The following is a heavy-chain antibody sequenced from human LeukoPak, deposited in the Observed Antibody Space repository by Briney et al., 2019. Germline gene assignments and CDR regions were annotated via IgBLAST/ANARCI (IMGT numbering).Heavy chain of an antibody. D-gene: IGHD6-13*01. CDR2: IYYSGST. Sequence: SETLSLTCTVSGGSISSYYWSWIRQPPGKGLEWIGYIYYSGSTNYNPSLKSRVTISVDTSKTQFSLKLSSVTAADTAVYYCARWVGYSSSWYFDYWGQGTLVTVSS. CDR3: ARWVGYSSSWYFDY. V-gene: IGHV4-59*01. CDR1: GGSISSYY. J-gene: IGHJ4*02.